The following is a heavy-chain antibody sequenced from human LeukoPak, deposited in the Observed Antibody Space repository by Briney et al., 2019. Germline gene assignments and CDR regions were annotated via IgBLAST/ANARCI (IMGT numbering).Heavy chain of an antibody. CDR1: GGSISSYY. V-gene: IGHV4-59*08. D-gene: IGHD5-24*01. CDR3: ARRRGDMATIPDYHYYYMDV. CDR2: ISYSGNT. Sequence: SETLSLTCTVSGGSISSYYWSWIRQPPGRRLEWIGYISYSGNTNYNPSLQSRVTISVDTSKNQVSLKLTSVTAADTAVYFCARRRGDMATIPDYHYYYMDVWGKGTTVTVSS. J-gene: IGHJ6*03.